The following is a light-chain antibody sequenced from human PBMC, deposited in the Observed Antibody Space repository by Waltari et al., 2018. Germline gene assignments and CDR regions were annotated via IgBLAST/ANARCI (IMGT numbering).Light chain of an antibody. CDR2: GAS. CDR1: QSVSSN. CDR3: QQHNNWPYT. J-gene: IGKJ2*01. V-gene: IGKV3-15*01. Sequence: EIVMTQSPVTLSVSPGERATLSCRASQSVSSNLAWYQQRPGPAPRLLIYGASTGATGVPARLSGSGSGTEFTLTISSLQSEDFAVYYCQQHNNWPYTFGQGTTVEI.